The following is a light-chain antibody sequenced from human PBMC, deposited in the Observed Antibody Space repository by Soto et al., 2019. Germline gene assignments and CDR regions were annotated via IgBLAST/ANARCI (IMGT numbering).Light chain of an antibody. Sequence: IVLTQSPGTLSLSPGERATLSCRASQSVSSSFLAWYQQKPGQAPRLLIYVASSRATGMPDRFSGSGSGTDFTLTISRLEPEDFAVYYCQQYGSSPGTFGQGTKVEIK. V-gene: IGKV3-20*01. CDR3: QQYGSSPGT. J-gene: IGKJ1*01. CDR2: VAS. CDR1: QSVSSSF.